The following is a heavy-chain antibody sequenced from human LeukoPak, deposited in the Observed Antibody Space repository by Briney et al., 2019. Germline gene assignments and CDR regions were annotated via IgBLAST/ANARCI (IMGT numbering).Heavy chain of an antibody. Sequence: GRSLRLSWAVSGSTFSNYYTGWIRQQPGNWRGWVSYISSTGSTIYYADSVKGRFTNSRDNAKNSLYLQMNSLRAEDTAVYYCARDLVPYYYDSSGYDDYWGQGTLVTVSS. CDR1: GSTFSNYY. D-gene: IGHD3-22*01. V-gene: IGHV3-11*01. CDR3: ARDLVPYYYDSSGYDDY. J-gene: IGHJ4*02. CDR2: ISSTGSTI.